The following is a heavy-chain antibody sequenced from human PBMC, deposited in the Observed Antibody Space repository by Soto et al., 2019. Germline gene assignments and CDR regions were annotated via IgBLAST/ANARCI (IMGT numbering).Heavy chain of an antibody. J-gene: IGHJ3*02. D-gene: IGHD2-15*01. CDR1: EFTFSSYA. V-gene: IGHV3-23*01. Sequence: HHRGSLRLSCTASEFTFSSYAMSWVRQAPGKGLEWVSAISGSGGSTYYADSVKGRFTISRDNSKNTLYLQMNSLRAEDTAVYYCAKDGSAEGYCSGGSCYGAFDIWGQGTMVTVSS. CDR3: AKDGSAEGYCSGGSCYGAFDI. CDR2: ISGSGGST.